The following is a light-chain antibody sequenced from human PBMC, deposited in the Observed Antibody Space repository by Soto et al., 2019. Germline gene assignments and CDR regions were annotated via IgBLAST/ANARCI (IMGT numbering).Light chain of an antibody. CDR3: QQYDNYPLT. J-gene: IGKJ4*01. Sequence: DIRMTQSPSTLSASVGDRVTITCQASHTISNLLAWHQHKPGRAPKLLIYDASSLQSGVPSRFSGSGSGTEFTLTISNLQPDDFATYYCQQYDNYPLTFGGGTKVDIK. CDR1: HTISNL. V-gene: IGKV1-5*01. CDR2: DAS.